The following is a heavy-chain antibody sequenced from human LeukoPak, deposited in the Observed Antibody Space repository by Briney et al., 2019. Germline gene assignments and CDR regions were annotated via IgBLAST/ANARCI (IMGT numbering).Heavy chain of an antibody. V-gene: IGHV4-39*07. J-gene: IGHJ3*02. CDR3: ARADLMITFGGVIVIGAFDI. CDR1: GGSISSSSYY. Sequence: ETLSLTCTVSGGSISSSSYYWGWIRQPPGKGLEWIGSIYYSGSTYYNPSLKSRVTISVDTSKNQFSLKLSSVTAADTAVYYCARADLMITFGGVIVIGAFDIWGQGTMVTVSS. D-gene: IGHD3-16*02. CDR2: IYYSGST.